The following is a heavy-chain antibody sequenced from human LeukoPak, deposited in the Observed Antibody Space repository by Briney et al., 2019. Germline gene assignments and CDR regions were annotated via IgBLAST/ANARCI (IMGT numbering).Heavy chain of an antibody. J-gene: IGHJ6*03. CDR2: IWYDGSNK. D-gene: IGHD2-2*01. Sequence: GGSLRLSCAASGFTFSSYGMHWVRQAPGKGLEWVAVIWYDGSNKYYADSVKGRLTISRDNSKNTLYLQMNSLRAEDTAVYYCAKSTSRYYYYMDVWGKGTTVTVSS. CDR1: GFTFSSYG. V-gene: IGHV3-33*06. CDR3: AKSTSRYYYYMDV.